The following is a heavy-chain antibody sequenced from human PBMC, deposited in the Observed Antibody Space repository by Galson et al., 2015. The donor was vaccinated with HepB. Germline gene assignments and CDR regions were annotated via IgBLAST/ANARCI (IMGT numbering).Heavy chain of an antibody. CDR2: ISGSGDTI. CDR3: ARDPNYDYVWGSWGVFDY. CDR1: GFTFSGYE. J-gene: IGHJ4*02. Sequence: SLRLSCAASGFTFSGYEMHWVRQAPGKGLEWVSYISGSGDTITYADSVEGRFTISRDNAKNSLYLQMNSLRVEDTALYYCARDPNYDYVWGSWGVFDYWGQGTLVTVSS. V-gene: IGHV3-48*03. D-gene: IGHD3-16*01.